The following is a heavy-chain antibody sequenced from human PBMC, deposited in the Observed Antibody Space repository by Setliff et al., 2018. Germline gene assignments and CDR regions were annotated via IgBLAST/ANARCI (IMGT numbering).Heavy chain of an antibody. CDR3: ARINFYVGSGYYYAPEL. V-gene: IGHV1-18*04. D-gene: IGHD3-22*01. Sequence: ASVKVSCKTSGYTFNHYVINWVRQAPGQGLEWMGWISSYTGNTYYAQKFQGRITLTTDTSTTTAYMELRSLRADDTAVYYCARINFYVGSGYYYAPELWGQGTTVTVS. J-gene: IGHJ4*02. CDR2: ISSYTGNT. CDR1: GYTFNHYV.